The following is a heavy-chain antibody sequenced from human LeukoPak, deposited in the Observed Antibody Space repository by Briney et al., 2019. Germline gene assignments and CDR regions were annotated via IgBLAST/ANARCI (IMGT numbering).Heavy chain of an antibody. J-gene: IGHJ5*02. CDR3: ARGDEFGEFP. D-gene: IGHD3-10*01. Sequence: PSETLSPTCTVSGGSISSYYWSWIRQPPGKGLEWIGYIYYSGSTNYNPSLKSRVTISVDTSKNQFSLKLSSVTAADTAVYYCARGDEFGEFPWGQGTLVTVSS. V-gene: IGHV4-59*01. CDR2: IYYSGST. CDR1: GGSISSYY.